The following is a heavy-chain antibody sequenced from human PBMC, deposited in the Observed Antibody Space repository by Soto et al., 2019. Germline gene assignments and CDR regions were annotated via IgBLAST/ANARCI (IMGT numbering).Heavy chain of an antibody. J-gene: IGHJ4*02. CDR1: GFTFSHYP. V-gene: IGHV3-23*01. CDR3: ARRV. CDR2: ISAGGDLT. Sequence: EVQVSESGGGLVQPGGSLRLSCATSGFTFSHYPMNWVRQAPGKGLEWVSGISAGGDLTYYADSVKGRFTIFRDNSKNSVSLQMNSLRVEDTAVYYCARRVWGQGTLVTVSS.